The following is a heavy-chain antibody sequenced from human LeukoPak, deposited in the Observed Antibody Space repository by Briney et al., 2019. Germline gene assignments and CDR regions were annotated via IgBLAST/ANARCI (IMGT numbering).Heavy chain of an antibody. V-gene: IGHV3-23*01. J-gene: IGHJ4*02. CDR1: GFTFSNYA. Sequence: GPSLRLSCAASGFTFSNYAMRCVRQPPGKGLEWVSAITGSGGGTSYADSVKGRFTISRDNSKNTLYLQMNSLRAEDTAVYYCAKWGEYDVLTGYYAPHYWGPGTLVPLS. CDR3: AKWGEYDVLTGYYAPHY. CDR2: ITGSGGGT. D-gene: IGHD3-9*01.